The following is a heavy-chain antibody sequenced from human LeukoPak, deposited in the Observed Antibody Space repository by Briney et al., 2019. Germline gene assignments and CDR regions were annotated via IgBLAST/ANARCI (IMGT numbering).Heavy chain of an antibody. CDR2: IYPGDSDT. Sequence: GESLKISCKGSGYSFTSYWIGWVRQMPGKGLEWMGIIYPGDSDTRYSPSFQGQVTISADKSISTAYLQRSSLKASDTAMYYCARQAPSIAARYYYYGMDVWGQGTTVTVSS. CDR1: GYSFTSYW. CDR3: ARQAPSIAARYYYYGMDV. J-gene: IGHJ6*02. V-gene: IGHV5-51*01. D-gene: IGHD6-6*01.